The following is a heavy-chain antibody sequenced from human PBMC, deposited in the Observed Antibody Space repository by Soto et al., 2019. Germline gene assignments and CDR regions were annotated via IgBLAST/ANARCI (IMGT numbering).Heavy chain of an antibody. Sequence: SETLSLTCIVSGASISVHSYYWTWIRQPPGKGLEWIGSSYYSGTTYFNPSLKSRATISVDTSKNQFSLRLTSVTAADTAIYYCTRRYNWNVNYFVPWGPGALVTVSS. CDR1: GASISVHSYY. CDR3: TRRYNWNVNYFVP. CDR2: SYYSGTT. V-gene: IGHV4-39*01. J-gene: IGHJ5*02. D-gene: IGHD1-20*01.